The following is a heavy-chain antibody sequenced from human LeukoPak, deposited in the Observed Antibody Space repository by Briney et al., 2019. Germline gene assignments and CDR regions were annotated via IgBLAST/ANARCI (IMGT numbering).Heavy chain of an antibody. J-gene: IGHJ4*02. V-gene: IGHV4-39*02. CDR2: IYYSGST. CDR1: GGSISSSIYY. CDR3: ARDGYNPIDY. D-gene: IGHD5-24*01. Sequence: PSETLSLTCTVSGGSISSSIYYWGWIRQPPGRGLEWIGTIYYSGSTYYNPPLKSRVTISVDTSKNQFSLKLSSVTAADTAVYYCARDGYNPIDYWGQGTLVTVS.